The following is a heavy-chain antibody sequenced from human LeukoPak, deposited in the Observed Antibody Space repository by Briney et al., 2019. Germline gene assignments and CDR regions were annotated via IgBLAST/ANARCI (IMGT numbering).Heavy chain of an antibody. CDR1: GFTFSNYG. J-gene: IGHJ4*02. D-gene: IGHD4-17*01. V-gene: IGHV3-33*08. CDR3: ARDLAVRGYYFDY. CDR2: IWYDGSNK. Sequence: PGGSLRLSCAASGFTFSNYGMHWVRQAPGKGLEWVAVIWYDGSNKYYADSVKGRFTISRDNSKNTLYLQMNSLRAEDTAVYYCARDLAVRGYYFDYWGQGTLVTVSS.